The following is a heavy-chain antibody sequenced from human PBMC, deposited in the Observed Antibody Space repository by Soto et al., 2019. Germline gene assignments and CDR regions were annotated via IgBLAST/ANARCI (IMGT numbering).Heavy chain of an antibody. CDR3: ARLVEAATQTGRFHGGYSDFDY. Sequence: ASVKVSCKASGYTFTSYGISWVRQAPGQGLEWMGWISAYNGNTNYAQKLQGRVTMTTDTSTSTAYMELRSLRSDDTAVYYCARLVEAATQTGRFHGGYSDFDYWGQGTLVTVSS. CDR1: GYTFTSYG. V-gene: IGHV1-18*01. D-gene: IGHD2-15*01. J-gene: IGHJ4*02. CDR2: ISAYNGNT.